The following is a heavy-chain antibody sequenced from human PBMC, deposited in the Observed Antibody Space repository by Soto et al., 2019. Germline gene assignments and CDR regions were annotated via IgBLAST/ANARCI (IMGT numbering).Heavy chain of an antibody. CDR2: IYWDDDK. D-gene: IGHD6-25*01. V-gene: IGHV2-5*02. J-gene: IGHJ3*02. CDR1: GFSLSTSGVG. Sequence: QITLKESGPTLVKPTQTLTLTCTFSGFSLSTSGVGVGWIRQPPGKALEWLALIYWDDDKRYSPSLKSRLTITKNTTKNEVVLTMTNIDPVDTATSFCAHTTAAGAFDIWGQGTMVTVSS. CDR3: AHTTAAGAFDI.